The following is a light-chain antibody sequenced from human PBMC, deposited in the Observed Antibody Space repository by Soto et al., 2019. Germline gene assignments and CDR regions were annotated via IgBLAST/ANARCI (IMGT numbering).Light chain of an antibody. J-gene: IGKJ1*01. V-gene: IGKV1-17*01. CDR1: HTISRY. Sequence: DTQMTQSPSSLSASVGDRVTITCRASHTISRYLSWYQQQPGKAPKLLVYAASTLQGGVPSRFSGSGSGTEFTLTISSLQPEDFATYYCLQHNSYPRTFGQGTKVDIK. CDR3: LQHNSYPRT. CDR2: AAS.